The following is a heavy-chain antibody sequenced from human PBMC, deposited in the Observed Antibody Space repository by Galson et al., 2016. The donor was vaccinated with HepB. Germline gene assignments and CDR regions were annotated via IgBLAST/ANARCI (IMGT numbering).Heavy chain of an antibody. Sequence: SETLSLTCTVSGGSISSYYLTWIRQPPGKGLEWIGYVYYSRSTNYNPSLKSRVTLPVDTSKNQFSLKLRSVTAADTAVYFCASTPGSSDNYYYYGMDVWGKGTTVTVSS. V-gene: IGHV4-59*01. D-gene: IGHD2-15*01. CDR3: ASTPGSSDNYYYYGMDV. J-gene: IGHJ6*04. CDR1: GGSISSYY. CDR2: VYYSRST.